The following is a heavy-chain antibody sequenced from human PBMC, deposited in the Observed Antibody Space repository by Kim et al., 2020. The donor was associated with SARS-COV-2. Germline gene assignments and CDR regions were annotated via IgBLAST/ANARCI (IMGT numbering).Heavy chain of an antibody. CDR1: GFTFSSYA. Sequence: GGSLRLSCAASGFTFSSYAMHWVRQAPGKGLEWVAVISYDGGNKYYADSVKGRFTISRDNSKNTLYLQMNSLRAEDTAVYYCARALGSLYYGMDVWGQGTTVTVSS. V-gene: IGHV3-30-3*01. J-gene: IGHJ6*02. CDR2: ISYDGGNK. CDR3: ARALGSLYYGMDV. D-gene: IGHD6-13*01.